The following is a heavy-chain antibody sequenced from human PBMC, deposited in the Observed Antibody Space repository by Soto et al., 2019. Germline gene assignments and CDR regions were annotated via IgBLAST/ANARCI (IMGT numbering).Heavy chain of an antibody. CDR1: GGSFSGYY. V-gene: IGHV4-34*01. CDR2: INHSGST. Sequence: QVQLQQWGAGLLKPSETLSLTCAVYGGSFSGYYWTWIRQPPGTGLEWDGEINHSGSTNYNPSLKSRVTISVDTSWNQFSLKLTSVTAADTAVYDCARYKISGLFDYWGQGTLVTVSS. J-gene: IGHJ4*02. CDR3: ARYKISGLFDY. D-gene: IGHD1-1*01.